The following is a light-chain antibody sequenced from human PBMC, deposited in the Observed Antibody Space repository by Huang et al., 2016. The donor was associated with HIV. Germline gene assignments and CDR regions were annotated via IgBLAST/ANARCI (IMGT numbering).Light chain of an antibody. Sequence: DIQMTQSPSSLSASVGDRVTITCQASQDISNNLNWYQQRPGKAPKPLIYDASNLETGAPTRFIGSGSGTDFIFTISSLQPEDIATYYCQHYDNLRLYSFGQGTKLEI. CDR3: QHYDNLRLYS. J-gene: IGKJ2*01. CDR1: QDISNN. CDR2: DAS. V-gene: IGKV1-33*01.